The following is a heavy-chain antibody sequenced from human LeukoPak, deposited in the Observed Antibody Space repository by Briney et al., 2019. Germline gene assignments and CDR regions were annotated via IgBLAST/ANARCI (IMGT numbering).Heavy chain of an antibody. D-gene: IGHD2-15*01. CDR3: ARLVVVVAATRYYYYYYYMDV. V-gene: IGHV4-59*01. CDR2: IYYSGST. J-gene: IGHJ6*03. Sequence: SETLSLTCTVSGGSISSYYWSWIRQPPGKGLEWIGYIYYSGSTNYNPPLKSRVTISVDTSKNQFSLKLSSVTAADAAVYYCARLVVVVAATRYYYYYYYMDVWGKGTTVTVSS. CDR1: GGSISSYY.